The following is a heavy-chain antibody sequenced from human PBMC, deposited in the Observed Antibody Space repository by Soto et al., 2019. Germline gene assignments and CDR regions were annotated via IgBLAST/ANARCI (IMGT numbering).Heavy chain of an antibody. J-gene: IGHJ4*02. Sequence: PFETLSLTCAVYGGSFSGYSCSWIRQPPGKGLEWIGEINHSGSTNYNPSLKSRVTISVDTSKNQFSLKLSSVTAADTAVYYCARVGNTMVRGVYYFDYWGQGTLVTVS. CDR3: ARVGNTMVRGVYYFDY. CDR1: GGSFSGYS. D-gene: IGHD3-10*01. V-gene: IGHV4-34*01. CDR2: INHSGST.